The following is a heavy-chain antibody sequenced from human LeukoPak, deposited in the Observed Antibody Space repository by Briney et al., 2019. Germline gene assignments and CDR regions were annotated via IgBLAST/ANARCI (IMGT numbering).Heavy chain of an antibody. CDR3: ARARRVGNAFDI. CDR2: IYHSGST. CDR1: GDSISSSSYY. D-gene: IGHD1-1*01. J-gene: IGHJ3*02. Sequence: PSETLSLTCTVSGDSISSSSYYWGWIRQPPGKGLEWIGSIYHSGSTYYNPSLKSRVTISVDTSKNQFSLKLSSVTAADTAVYYCARARRVGNAFDIWGQGTMVTVSS. V-gene: IGHV4-39*07.